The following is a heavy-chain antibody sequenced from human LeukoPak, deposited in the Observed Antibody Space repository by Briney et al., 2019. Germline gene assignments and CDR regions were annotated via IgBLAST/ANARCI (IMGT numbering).Heavy chain of an antibody. D-gene: IGHD6-19*01. CDR1: GFTFSSYG. V-gene: IGHV3-30*02. CDR3: AKETVAAPPIDY. J-gene: IGHJ4*02. CDR2: IRYDGSNK. Sequence: PGGSLRLSCAASGFTFSSYGMHWVRQAPGKGLEWVAFIRYDGSNKYYADSVKGRFTISRGNSKNTLYLQMNSLRAEDTAVYYCAKETVAAPPIDYWGQGTLVTVSS.